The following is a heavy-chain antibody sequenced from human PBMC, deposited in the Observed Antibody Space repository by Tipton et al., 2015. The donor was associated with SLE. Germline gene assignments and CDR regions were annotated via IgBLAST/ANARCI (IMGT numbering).Heavy chain of an antibody. CDR2: ISGSGGST. J-gene: IGHJ4*02. D-gene: IGHD2-21*01. CDR3: AKDLAYCGGDCYSGDY. V-gene: IGHV3-23*01. CDR1: GFTFSSYA. Sequence: SLRLSCAASGFTFSSYAMSWVRQAPGKGLEWVSAISGSGGSTYYADSVKGRFTISRDNSKNTLYPQMNSLRAEDTAVYYCAKDLAYCGGDCYSGDYWGQGTLVTVSS.